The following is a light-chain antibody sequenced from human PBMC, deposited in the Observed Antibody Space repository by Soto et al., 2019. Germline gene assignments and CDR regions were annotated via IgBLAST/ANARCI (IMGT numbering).Light chain of an antibody. CDR1: QTVSSN. CDR2: GAS. CDR3: QQYNNWPIT. J-gene: IGKJ5*01. V-gene: IGKV3-15*01. Sequence: EIVMTQSPATLSVSPGERATLFCRASQTVSSNLAWHQQKPGQAPRLLIYGASTRATGIPATFSGSGSGTEFTLTISSLQSEDFAVYYCQQYNNWPITFGQGTRLEIK.